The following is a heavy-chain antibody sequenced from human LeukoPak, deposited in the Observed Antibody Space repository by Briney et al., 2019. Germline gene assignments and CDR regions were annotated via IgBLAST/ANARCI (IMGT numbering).Heavy chain of an antibody. CDR1: GFTFSDYS. J-gene: IGHJ4*02. CDR2: ITSTSSYI. D-gene: IGHD6-13*01. CDR3: ARDPWYSSSWYMFDY. Sequence: PGGSLRLSCVASGFTFSDYSMNWVRQAPGKGLEWVSSITSTSSYIHYADSVKGRFTISRDNAKNSLYLQMNSLRAEDTAVYYCARDPWYSSSWYMFDYWGQGTLVTVSS. V-gene: IGHV3-21*01.